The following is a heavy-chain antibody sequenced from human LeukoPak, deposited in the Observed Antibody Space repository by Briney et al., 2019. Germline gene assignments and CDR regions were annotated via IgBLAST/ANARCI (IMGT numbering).Heavy chain of an antibody. CDR3: AREYYYGSGSRWFDP. CDR1: GYTFTGYY. D-gene: IGHD3-10*01. V-gene: IGHV1-2*02. CDR2: INPNSGGT. J-gene: IGHJ5*02. Sequence: GASVKVSCKASGYTFTGYYMHWVRQAPGQGLEWMGWINPNSGGTNYAQKFQGRVTMTRDTSISTAYMELSRLRSDDTAVYYCAREYYYGSGSRWFDPWGQGTLVTVSS.